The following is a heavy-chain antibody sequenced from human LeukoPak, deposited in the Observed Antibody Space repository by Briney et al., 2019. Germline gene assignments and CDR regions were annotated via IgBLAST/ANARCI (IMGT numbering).Heavy chain of an antibody. CDR2: IKQDGSEK. CDR1: GFTFSSYW. Sequence: SGGSLRLSCAASGFTFSSYWMSWVRQAPGKGLEWVANIKQDGSEKYYVDSVKGRFTISRDNAKNSLYLQMNSLRAEDTAVYYCARDSLNYYDSSGYYRTHPFDYWGQGTLVTVSS. D-gene: IGHD3-22*01. J-gene: IGHJ4*02. CDR3: ARDSLNYYDSSGYYRTHPFDY. V-gene: IGHV3-7*01.